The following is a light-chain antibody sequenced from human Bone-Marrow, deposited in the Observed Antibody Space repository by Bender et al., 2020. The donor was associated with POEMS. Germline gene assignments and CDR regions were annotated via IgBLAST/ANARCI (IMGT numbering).Light chain of an antibody. CDR3: QAWDSMTAV. Sequence: FELTQPPSGSVSPGQTASITCSGDKLGSEYVCWFQQKPGQSPVLVVYQDDKRPSGIPERFSGSNSGNTATLTITGTQAMDEADYYCQAWDSMTAVFGGGTMLTVL. CDR2: QDD. CDR1: KLGSEY. J-gene: IGLJ2*01. V-gene: IGLV3-1*01.